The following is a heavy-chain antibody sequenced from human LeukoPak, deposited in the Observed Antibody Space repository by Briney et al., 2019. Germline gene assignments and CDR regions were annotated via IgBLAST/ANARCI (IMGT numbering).Heavy chain of an antibody. CDR3: ARDLFPHDSSGYWYYFDY. CDR2: ISYDGSNK. J-gene: IGHJ4*02. D-gene: IGHD3-22*01. Sequence: GESLRLSCAASGFTFSSYAMHWVRQAPGKGLEWVAVISYDGSNKYYADSVKGRFTISRDNSKNTLYLQMNSLRAEDTAVYYCARDLFPHDSSGYWYYFDYWGQGTLVTVSS. CDR1: GFTFSSYA. V-gene: IGHV3-30-3*01.